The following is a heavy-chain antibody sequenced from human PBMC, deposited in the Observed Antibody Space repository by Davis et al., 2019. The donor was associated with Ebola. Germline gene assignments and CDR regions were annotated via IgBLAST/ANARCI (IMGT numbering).Heavy chain of an antibody. J-gene: IGHJ2*01. CDR3: ARHYNLAYWYFDL. D-gene: IGHD3-10*01. CDR2: IYYSGST. V-gene: IGHV4-59*08. CDR1: GGSISSYY. Sequence: PSETLSLTCTVSGGSISSYYWSWIRQPPGKGLEWIGYIYYSGSTNYNPSLKSRVTISVDTSKNQFSLKLSSVTAADTAVYYCARHYNLAYWYFDLWGRGTLVTVSS.